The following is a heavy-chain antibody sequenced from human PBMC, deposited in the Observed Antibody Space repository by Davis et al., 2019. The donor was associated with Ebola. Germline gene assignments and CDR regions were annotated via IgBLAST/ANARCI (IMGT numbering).Heavy chain of an antibody. CDR1: GFTFSSYG. V-gene: IGHV3-33*08. D-gene: IGHD6-13*01. CDR2: IWYDGSNK. Sequence: GESLKISCAASGFTFSSYGMHWVRQAPGKGLEWVAVIWYDGSNKYYADSVKGRFTISRDNSKNTLYLQMNSLRAEDTAVYYCASLRAAATYYYYGMDVWGQGTTVTVSS. J-gene: IGHJ6*02. CDR3: ASLRAAATYYYYGMDV.